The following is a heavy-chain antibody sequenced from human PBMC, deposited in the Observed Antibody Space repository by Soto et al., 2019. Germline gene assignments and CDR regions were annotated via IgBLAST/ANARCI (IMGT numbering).Heavy chain of an antibody. Sequence: QVQLVESGGGVVQPGRSLRLSCAASGFTFSSYGMHWVRQAPGKGLEWVAVISYDGSNKYYADSVKGRFTISRDNSKNTLYLQMNSLRAEDTAVYYCAKDLAADAYDSSGPFDYWGQGTLVTVSS. CDR1: GFTFSSYG. CDR3: AKDLAADAYDSSGPFDY. V-gene: IGHV3-30*18. CDR2: ISYDGSNK. J-gene: IGHJ4*02. D-gene: IGHD3-22*01.